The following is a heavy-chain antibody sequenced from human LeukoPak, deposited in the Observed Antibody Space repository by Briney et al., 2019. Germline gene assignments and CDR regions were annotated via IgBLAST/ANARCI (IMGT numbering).Heavy chain of an antibody. Sequence: PGGSLRLSCAASGFTFDDYGMSWVSQAPGKGLEWVSGINWNGGSTGYADSVKGRFTISRDKAKTSLYLQMKSLRAEDTAMYYCARAGSGYYSPIGYWGQGTLVTVSS. CDR1: GFTFDDYG. CDR2: INWNGGST. J-gene: IGHJ4*02. D-gene: IGHD3-22*01. V-gene: IGHV3-20*04. CDR3: ARAGSGYYSPIGY.